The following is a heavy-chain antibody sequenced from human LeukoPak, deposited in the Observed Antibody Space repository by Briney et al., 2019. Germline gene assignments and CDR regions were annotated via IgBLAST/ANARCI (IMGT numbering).Heavy chain of an antibody. D-gene: IGHD1-7*01. Sequence: QPGGSLRLSCAASGFTFSSYNMTWVRQAPGKGLEWVSYISSSSSTIYYADSVKGRFTISRDNANNSLYLQMNSLRAEDTAVYYCARAITGTTKALDYWGQGTLVTVSS. V-gene: IGHV3-48*01. CDR2: ISSSSSTI. J-gene: IGHJ4*02. CDR3: ARAITGTTKALDY. CDR1: GFTFSSYN.